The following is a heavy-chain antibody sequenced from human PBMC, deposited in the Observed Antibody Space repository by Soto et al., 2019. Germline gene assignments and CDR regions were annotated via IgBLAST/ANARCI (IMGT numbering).Heavy chain of an antibody. V-gene: IGHV3-48*02. CDR3: ASSITMVRAPYYYYAMDV. Sequence: GGSMRLSCAAYGFTLSSHTMNWVRQAPGKGLEWMSYINSTSSTKNYADSVKGRFTISRNSANNSLYLQMNSLRDEDTALYYCASSITMVRAPYYYYAMDVWGQGTTVTVSS. D-gene: IGHD3-10*01. CDR2: INSTSSTK. J-gene: IGHJ6*02. CDR1: GFTLSSHT.